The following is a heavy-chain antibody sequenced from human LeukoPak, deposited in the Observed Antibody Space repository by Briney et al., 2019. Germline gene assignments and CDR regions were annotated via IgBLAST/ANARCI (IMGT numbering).Heavy chain of an antibody. CDR2: ISYDGSNE. CDR3: ARDYFSRAAVLGYFDL. Sequence: GGSLRLSCAASGFSFSSYGMHWVRQAPGKGLEWVAVISYDGSNEYYADSAKGRFTISRDNSKNTLYLQMNSLTAEDTAVYYCARDYFSRAAVLGYFDLWGRGTLVTVSS. D-gene: IGHD2-15*01. J-gene: IGHJ2*01. CDR1: GFSFSSYG. V-gene: IGHV3-30*03.